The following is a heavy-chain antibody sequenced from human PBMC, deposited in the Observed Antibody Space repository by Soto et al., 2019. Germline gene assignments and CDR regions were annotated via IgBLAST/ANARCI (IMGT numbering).Heavy chain of an antibody. CDR3: ARDEVEAARGRPCDY. Sequence: VQLVQSGAEVKKPGSSVEVSCKASGGTFSSYAISWVRQTHGQGLEWMGGIIPIFGTANYAQKFLGRVTITANKPPSTVYMELSGLKSEDTAVYYCARDEVEAARGRPCDYCGQGTLVTFSS. CDR2: IIPIFGTA. D-gene: IGHD2-15*01. V-gene: IGHV1-69*06. J-gene: IGHJ4*02. CDR1: GGTFSSYA.